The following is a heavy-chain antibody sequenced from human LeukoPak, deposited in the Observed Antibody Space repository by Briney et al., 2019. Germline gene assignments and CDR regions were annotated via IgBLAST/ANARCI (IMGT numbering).Heavy chain of an antibody. D-gene: IGHD6-13*01. CDR1: GFTFTNYV. CDR2: VSGIGDNT. J-gene: IGHJ3*02. CDR3: AKGGFSSSWYGGFDAFDI. V-gene: IGHV3-23*01. Sequence: GGSLRLSCAASGFTFTNYVMSWVRQAPGKGLEWVSAVSGIGDNTYYADSMKGRFTISRDNSKNMVYLQMNSLRAEDTAVYYCAKGGFSSSWYGGFDAFDIWGQGTMVTVSS.